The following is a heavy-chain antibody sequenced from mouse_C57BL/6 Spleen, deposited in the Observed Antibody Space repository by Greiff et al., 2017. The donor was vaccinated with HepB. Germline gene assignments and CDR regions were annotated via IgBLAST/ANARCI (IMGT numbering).Heavy chain of an antibody. CDR1: GFTFSSYA. Sequence: EVKLMESGGGLVKPGGSLKLSCAASGFTFSSYAMSWVRQTPEKRLEWVATISDGGSYTYYPDNVKGRFTISRDNAKNNLYLQMSHLKSEDTAMYYCARDRGTRFDYWGQGTTLTVSS. J-gene: IGHJ2*01. D-gene: IGHD3-1*01. CDR2: ISDGGSYT. V-gene: IGHV5-4*01. CDR3: ARDRGTRFDY.